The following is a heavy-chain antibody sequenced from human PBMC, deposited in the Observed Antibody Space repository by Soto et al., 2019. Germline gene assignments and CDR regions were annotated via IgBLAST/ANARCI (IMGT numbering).Heavy chain of an antibody. V-gene: IGHV1-69*13. CDR3: ARGCVSQLWFPAGY. Sequence: AASVKVSCKASGGTFSSYAISWVRQAPGQGLEWMGGIIPIFGTANYAQKFQGRVTITADESTSTAYMELSSLRSEDTAVYYCARGCVSQLWFPAGYWGQGTLVTVPS. D-gene: IGHD5-18*01. J-gene: IGHJ4*02. CDR1: GGTFSSYA. CDR2: IIPIFGTA.